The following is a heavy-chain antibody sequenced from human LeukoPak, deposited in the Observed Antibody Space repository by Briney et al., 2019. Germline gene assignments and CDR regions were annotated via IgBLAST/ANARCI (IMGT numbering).Heavy chain of an antibody. J-gene: IGHJ4*02. CDR3: ARGAYCGGDCPLPNSLY. CDR2: IKDDGSST. CDR1: EFTFSIYW. Sequence: PGGSLRLSCAASEFTFSIYWMHWVRQAPGKGLVCVSRIKDDGSSTTYAESVKGRFTISRDNAKNTLYLQMNSLTAEDTAVYYCARGAYCGGDCPLPNSLYWGRGTLVTVSS. D-gene: IGHD2-21*01. V-gene: IGHV3-74*03.